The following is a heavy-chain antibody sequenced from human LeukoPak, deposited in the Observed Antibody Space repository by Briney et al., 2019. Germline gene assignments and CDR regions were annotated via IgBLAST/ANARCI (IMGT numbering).Heavy chain of an antibody. D-gene: IGHD2/OR15-2a*01. J-gene: IGHJ4*02. CDR1: VFTFWTYW. Sequence: GGSLRLSCAASVFTFWTYWMSWVRQAPGKGLEWVANIKQDGSAEYYVDSVKGRFTISRDNAKNSLYLQMNSLRAEDTAVYYCARDPLLGGQGTLVTVSS. V-gene: IGHV3-7*05. CDR3: ARDPLL. CDR2: IKQDGSAE.